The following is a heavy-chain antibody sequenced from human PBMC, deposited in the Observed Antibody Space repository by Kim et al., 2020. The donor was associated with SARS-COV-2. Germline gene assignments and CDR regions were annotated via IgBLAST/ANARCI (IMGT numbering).Heavy chain of an antibody. V-gene: IGHV4-59*08. J-gene: IGHJ5*02. CDR3: ARGGLLWFGEFEKNRIWFDP. D-gene: IGHD3-10*01. Sequence: SETLSLTCTVSGGSISSYYWSWIRQPPGKGLEWIGYIYYSGSTNYNPSLKSRVTISVDTSKNQFSLKLSSVTAADTAVYYCARGGLLWFGEFEKNRIWFDPWGHGTLVTVSS. CDR2: IYYSGST. CDR1: GGSISSYY.